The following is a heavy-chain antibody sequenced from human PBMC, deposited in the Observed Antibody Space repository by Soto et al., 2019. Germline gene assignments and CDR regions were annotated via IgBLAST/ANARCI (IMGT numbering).Heavy chain of an antibody. D-gene: IGHD3-3*01. J-gene: IGHJ6*02. V-gene: IGHV3-49*04. CDR3: SRDGDYYGLDV. CDR2: TTSAAYGGTT. CDR1: GFTSGDYG. Sequence: EVQVVESGGGLVQPGRSLRLSCSFSGFTSGDYGLTWVRQAPGKGLEWVGFTTSAAYGGTTEYAASVKGRFIISRDDSKSVAYLQMNSLQTEDTAIYYCSRDGDYYGLDVWGRGTTVTVSS.